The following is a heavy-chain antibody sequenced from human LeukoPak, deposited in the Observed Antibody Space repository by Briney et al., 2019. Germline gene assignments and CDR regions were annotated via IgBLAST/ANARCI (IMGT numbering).Heavy chain of an antibody. Sequence: SVKVSSKAPGGTFSIYAISWVRQAPGQGLEWMGGIIPIFGTANYAQKFQGRVTITADESTSTAYMELSSLRSEDTAVYYCARGAGGYSGYDAHYYFDYWGQGTLVTVSS. D-gene: IGHD5-12*01. J-gene: IGHJ4*02. CDR1: GGTFSIYA. V-gene: IGHV1-69*13. CDR2: IIPIFGTA. CDR3: ARGAGGYSGYDAHYYFDY.